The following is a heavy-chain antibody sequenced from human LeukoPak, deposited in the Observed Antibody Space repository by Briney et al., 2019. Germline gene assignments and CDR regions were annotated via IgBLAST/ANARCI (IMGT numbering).Heavy chain of an antibody. Sequence: GRSLRLSCAASGFTFSSYAMHWVRQAPGKGLEWVAVISYDGSNKYYADSVKGRFTISRDNSKNTLYLQMNSLRAEDTAVYYCAGGQLGGDYWGQGTLVTVSS. J-gene: IGHJ4*02. CDR3: AGGQLGGDY. V-gene: IGHV3-30-3*01. D-gene: IGHD6-6*01. CDR2: ISYDGSNK. CDR1: GFTFSSYA.